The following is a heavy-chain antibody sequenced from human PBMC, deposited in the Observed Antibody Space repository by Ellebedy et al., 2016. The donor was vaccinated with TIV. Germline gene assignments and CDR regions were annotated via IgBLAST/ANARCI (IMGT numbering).Heavy chain of an antibody. Sequence: GESLKISXAASGFSFSSYAMTWVRQAPGKGLEWVSVISASGGSTYYADSVKGRFSISRDNAKNSLYLQMNSLRDEDTAVYYCARQFAYWGQGTLVTVSS. V-gene: IGHV3-23*01. D-gene: IGHD2-21*01. CDR1: GFSFSSYA. J-gene: IGHJ4*02. CDR3: ARQFAY. CDR2: ISASGGST.